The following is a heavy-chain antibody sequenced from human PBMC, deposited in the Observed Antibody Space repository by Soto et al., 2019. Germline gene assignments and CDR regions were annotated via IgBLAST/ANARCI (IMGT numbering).Heavy chain of an antibody. CDR2: ISSRSSTI. J-gene: IGHJ6*02. V-gene: IGHV3-48*01. D-gene: IGHD5-12*01. CDR1: GFTFSSYS. CDR3: ARADSGYAHGYYYYGMDV. Sequence: EVQLVESGGGLVQPGGALRLSCAASGFTFSSYSMNWVRQAPGKGLAWVSYISSRSSTIYYADSVKGRFTISRDNAKNSLYLQMNSLRAEDTAVYYCARADSGYAHGYYYYGMDVWGQGTTVTVSS.